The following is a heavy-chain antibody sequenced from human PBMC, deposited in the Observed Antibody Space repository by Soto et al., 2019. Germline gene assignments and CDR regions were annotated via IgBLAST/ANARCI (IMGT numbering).Heavy chain of an antibody. Sequence: SETLSVTCTVSGGSIISYYWSWIRQPPGKGLEWIGYIYYSGSTNYNPSLKSRVTISVDTSKNQFSLKLSSVTAADTAVYYCARSLIAVAGRDYYYYGMDVWGQGTTVTVSS. D-gene: IGHD6-19*01. CDR3: ARSLIAVAGRDYYYYGMDV. CDR1: GGSIISYY. J-gene: IGHJ6*02. V-gene: IGHV4-59*01. CDR2: IYYSGST.